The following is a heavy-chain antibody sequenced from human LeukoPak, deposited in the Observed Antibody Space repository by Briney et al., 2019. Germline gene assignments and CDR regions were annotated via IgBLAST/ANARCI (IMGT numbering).Heavy chain of an antibody. CDR3: ARDSFRPADTAMGIDY. J-gene: IGHJ4*02. V-gene: IGHV3-33*01. Sequence: PGGSLRLSCAASGFTFSSYGMHWVRQAPGKGLEWVAVIWYDGSNKYYADSVKGLFTISRDNSKNTLYLQMNSLRAGDTAVYYCARDSFRPADTAMGIDYWGQGTLVTVSS. CDR2: IWYDGSNK. D-gene: IGHD5-18*01. CDR1: GFTFSSYG.